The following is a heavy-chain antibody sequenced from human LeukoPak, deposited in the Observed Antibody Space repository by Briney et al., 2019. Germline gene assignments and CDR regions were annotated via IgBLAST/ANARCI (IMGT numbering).Heavy chain of an antibody. CDR3: ARGPPSGSYRRPFDY. D-gene: IGHD1-26*01. CDR1: GGSISSSSYY. Sequence: SETLSLTCTVSGGSISSSSYYWGWIRQPPGKGLEWIGSIYYSGSTYYNPSLKSRVTISVDTSKNQFSLKLSSVTAADTAVYYCARGPPSGSYRRPFDYWGQGTLVTVSS. J-gene: IGHJ4*02. V-gene: IGHV4-39*01. CDR2: IYYSGST.